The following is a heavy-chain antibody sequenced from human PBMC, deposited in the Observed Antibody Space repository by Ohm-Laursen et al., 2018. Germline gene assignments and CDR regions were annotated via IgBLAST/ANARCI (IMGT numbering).Heavy chain of an antibody. D-gene: IGHD4-17*01. CDR2: ISGRGDGI. Sequence: SLRLSCTAFGFTFSNSAMIWVRQAPGKRLEWVSLISGRGDGIYYAGSVKGRFTISRDNAKNTVYMQMDSLRAEDRAVYYCARDRKNGDSGYGMDVWGHGTTVTVSS. CDR3: ARDRKNGDSGYGMDV. J-gene: IGHJ6*02. CDR1: GFTFSNSA. V-gene: IGHV3-23*01.